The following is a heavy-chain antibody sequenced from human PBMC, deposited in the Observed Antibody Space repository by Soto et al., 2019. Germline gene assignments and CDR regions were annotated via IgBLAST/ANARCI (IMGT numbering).Heavy chain of an antibody. Sequence: PSETLSLTCAVYGGSFSGYYWSWIRRPPGKGLEWIGEINHSGSTNYNPSLKSRVTISVDTSKNQFSLKLSSVTAADTAVYYCARGRHLFQGPYSSSWYYYWGQGTLVTVSS. V-gene: IGHV4-34*01. CDR2: INHSGST. D-gene: IGHD6-13*01. J-gene: IGHJ4*02. CDR1: GGSFSGYY. CDR3: ARGRHLFQGPYSSSWYYY.